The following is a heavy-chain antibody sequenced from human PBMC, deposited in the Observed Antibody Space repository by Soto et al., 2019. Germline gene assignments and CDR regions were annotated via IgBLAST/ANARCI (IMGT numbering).Heavy chain of an antibody. CDR2: IWYDGSNK. Sequence: GGSLRLSCAASGFTFSSYGMHWVRQAPGKGLEWVAVIWYDGSNKYYADSVKGRFTISRDNSKNTLYLQMNSLRAEDTAVYYCARDQWELLYAPSFFDYWGQGTLVTVSS. J-gene: IGHJ4*02. D-gene: IGHD1-26*01. CDR3: ARDQWELLYAPSFFDY. V-gene: IGHV3-33*01. CDR1: GFTFSSYG.